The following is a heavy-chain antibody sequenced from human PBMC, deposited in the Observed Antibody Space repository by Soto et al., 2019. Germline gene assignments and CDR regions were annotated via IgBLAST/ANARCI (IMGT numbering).Heavy chain of an antibody. CDR1: SGSISSDY. V-gene: IGHV4-59*12. D-gene: IGHD6-19*01. CDR2: IHYSGST. J-gene: IGHJ6*02. CDR3: ARDGIAVAGYYYYGLAV. Sequence: SETLSLTCTVSSGSISSDYWSWIRQSPGKGLECIGYIHYSGSTNNSPSLKSRVTISVDTSKNQVSLKLSSVTAADTAVYYCARDGIAVAGYYYYGLAVSAQGTTVTVSS.